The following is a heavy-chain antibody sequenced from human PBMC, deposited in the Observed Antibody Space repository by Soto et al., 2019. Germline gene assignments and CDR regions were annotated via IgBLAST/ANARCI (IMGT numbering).Heavy chain of an antibody. CDR1: GFTFTRYS. CDR3: ARESEDLTSNFDY. Sequence: LRLSCAASGFTFTRYSTNWVRQAPGKGLEWVSSISSTTNYIYYGDSMKGRFTISRDNAKNSLYLEMNSLRAEDTAVYYCARESEDLTSNFDYWGQGTLVTVSS. V-gene: IGHV3-21*06. CDR2: ISSTTNYI. J-gene: IGHJ4*02.